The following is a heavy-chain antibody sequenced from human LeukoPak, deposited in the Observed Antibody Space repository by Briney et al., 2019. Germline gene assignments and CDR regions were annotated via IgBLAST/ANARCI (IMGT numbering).Heavy chain of an antibody. CDR1: GYTFTSYE. V-gene: IGHV1-8*01. J-gene: IGHJ6*03. Sequence: GASVKVSCKASGYTFTSYEIMWVRQATGQGLEWMGWMNANSGTTHYAQNFQGRVPMTRNTPTSTAYVELSRLRSEDTGVYYCARRAESPYYYYYYMDVWGKGTTVTVSS. CDR2: MNANSGTT. CDR3: ARRAESPYYYYYYMDV.